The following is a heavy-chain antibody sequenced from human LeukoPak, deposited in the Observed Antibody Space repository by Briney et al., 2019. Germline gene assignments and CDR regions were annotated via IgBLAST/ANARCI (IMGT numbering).Heavy chain of an antibody. CDR1: GFTFSSYS. CDR3: ARDPNPDYGGNPYYYGMDV. Sequence: GGSLRLSCAASGFTFSSYSMNWVRQAPGKGLEWVSSISSSSSYIYCADSVKGRFTISRDNAKNSLYLQMNSLRAEDTAVYYCARDPNPDYGGNPYYYGMDVWGQGTTVTVSS. V-gene: IGHV3-21*01. D-gene: IGHD4-23*01. J-gene: IGHJ6*02. CDR2: ISSSSSYI.